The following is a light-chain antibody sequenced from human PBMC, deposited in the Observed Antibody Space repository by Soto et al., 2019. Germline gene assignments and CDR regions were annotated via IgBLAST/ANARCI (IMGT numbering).Light chain of an antibody. CDR1: QSVSSY. Sequence: EIVLTQSPSTLSLSPGDRATLSCRASQSVSSYLAWYQQKPAQAPRLLIYDASNRATGIPARFSGSGSGTDFTLTISSLEPEDFAVYYCQQRSNWPVPFGGGTKVEI. CDR2: DAS. V-gene: IGKV3-11*01. CDR3: QQRSNWPVP. J-gene: IGKJ4*01.